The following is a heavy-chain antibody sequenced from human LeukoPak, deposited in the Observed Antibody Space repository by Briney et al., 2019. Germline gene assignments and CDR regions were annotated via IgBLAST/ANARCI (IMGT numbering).Heavy chain of an antibody. D-gene: IGHD1-26*01. Sequence: SETLSLTCAVYGGSFSGYYWSWIRQPPGKGLEWIGEINHSGSTNYNPSLKSRVTISVDTSKNQFSLRLTSVTAADTAVYYCARDGSYGAFDIWGQGTMVTVSS. CDR3: ARDGSYGAFDI. J-gene: IGHJ3*02. CDR1: GGSFSGYY. CDR2: INHSGST. V-gene: IGHV4-34*01.